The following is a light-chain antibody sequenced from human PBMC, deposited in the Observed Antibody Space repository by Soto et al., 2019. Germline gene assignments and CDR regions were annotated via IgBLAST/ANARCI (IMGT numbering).Light chain of an antibody. CDR2: EGS. CDR1: SSDVGSYNL. CDR3: SLYTSSTFYV. Sequence: QSALTQPASVSGSPGQSITISCTGTSSDVGSYNLVSWYQRHPGKAPKLMIYEGSKRPSGVSNRFSGSKSGNTASLTISGLQAEDEADYYCSLYTSSTFYVFGTGTKVTVL. V-gene: IGLV2-14*02. J-gene: IGLJ1*01.